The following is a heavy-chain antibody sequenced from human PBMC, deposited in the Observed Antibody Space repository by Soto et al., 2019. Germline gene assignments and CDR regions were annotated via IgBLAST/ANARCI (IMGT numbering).Heavy chain of an antibody. Sequence: GAPVELSCKERRYTLYSNSIYWGRQATEQRLEWMGWMNPNSGNTGYAQKFQGRFTMTRNTSISTAYMELNSLRAEDTAVYYCAKALRSFDWLVRPCTATDFLGQGSTVPVSS. V-gene: IGHV1-8*01. J-gene: IGHJ6*02. CDR2: MNPNSGNT. CDR1: RYTLYSNS. D-gene: IGHD3-9*01. CDR3: AKALRSFDWLVRPCTATDF.